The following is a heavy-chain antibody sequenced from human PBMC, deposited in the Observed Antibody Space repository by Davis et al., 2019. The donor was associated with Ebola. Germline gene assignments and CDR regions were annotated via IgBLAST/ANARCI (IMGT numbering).Heavy chain of an antibody. Sequence: PSETLSLTCAVYGGSFSGYYWSWIRQPPGKGLEWIGEINHSGSTNYNPSLKSRVTISVDTSKNQFSLKLSSVTAADTAVYYCARDQRTYYDFWSGLNWFDPWGQGTLVTVSS. CDR1: GGSFSGYY. CDR2: INHSGST. CDR3: ARDQRTYYDFWSGLNWFDP. D-gene: IGHD3-3*01. V-gene: IGHV4-34*01. J-gene: IGHJ5*02.